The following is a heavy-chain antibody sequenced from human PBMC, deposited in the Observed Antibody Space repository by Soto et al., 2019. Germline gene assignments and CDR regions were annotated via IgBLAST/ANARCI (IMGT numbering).Heavy chain of an antibody. CDR1: GGTFSSYA. V-gene: IGHV1-69*13. Sequence: GASVKVSCKASGGTFSSYAISWVRQAPGQGLEWMGGIIPIFGTANYAQKFQGRVTITADESTSTAYMELSSLRSEDTAVYYCARYSITIFGLVIIPVGGYGMDVWGQGTTVTVSS. J-gene: IGHJ6*02. CDR3: ARYSITIFGLVIIPVGGYGMDV. CDR2: IIPIFGTA. D-gene: IGHD3-3*01.